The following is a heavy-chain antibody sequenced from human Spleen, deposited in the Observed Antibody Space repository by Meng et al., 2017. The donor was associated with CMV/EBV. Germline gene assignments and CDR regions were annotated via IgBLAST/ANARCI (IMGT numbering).Heavy chain of an antibody. V-gene: IGHV1-69*05. CDR1: GGAFNSSV. CDR3: ARDHAQTGYDYFDY. J-gene: IGHJ4*02. Sequence: SVKVSCKASGGAFNSSVVSWVRQAPGQGLEWMGGIIPFFGIPNYVEKFQGRVTITMDESTSTVYMELRSLRSEDTAIYYCARDHAQTGYDYFDYWGQGTLVTVSS. CDR2: IIPFFGIP. D-gene: IGHD3-9*01.